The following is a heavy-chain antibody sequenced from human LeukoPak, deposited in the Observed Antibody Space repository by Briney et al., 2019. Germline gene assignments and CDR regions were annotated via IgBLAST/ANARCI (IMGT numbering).Heavy chain of an antibody. D-gene: IGHD5-24*01. CDR2: ISDDGSNK. J-gene: IGHJ4*02. CDR1: GFTFRNYG. CDR3: AREGREGYNYPALDY. V-gene: IGHV3-30*03. Sequence: GRSLRLSCAASGFTFRNYGMHCVRQAPGKGLEWVAVISDDGSNKNYADSVKGRFTISRDNAKNSLYLQMNSLRDEDTAVYYCAREGREGYNYPALDYWGQGIAVTVS.